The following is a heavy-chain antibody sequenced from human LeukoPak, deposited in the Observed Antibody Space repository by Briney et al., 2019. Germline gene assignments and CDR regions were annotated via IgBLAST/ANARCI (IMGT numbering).Heavy chain of an antibody. V-gene: IGHV3-30*18. CDR2: ISYDGSNI. CDR3: DKVVALYSRGWYVRGDFDY. D-gene: IGHD6-19*01. Sequence: PGRSLRLSCAASGLASRTDGMHWVRQAPGKGLEWVAVISYDGSNIYSGSSVKGRFTISRDNSKNTLYLQKNSLRAEVKSVNADDKVVALYSRGWYVRGDFDYWGQGTLVTVSS. CDR1: GLASRTDG. J-gene: IGHJ4*02.